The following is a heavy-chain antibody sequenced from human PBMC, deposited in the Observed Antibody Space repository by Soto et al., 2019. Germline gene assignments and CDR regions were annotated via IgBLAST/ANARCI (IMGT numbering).Heavy chain of an antibody. D-gene: IGHD5-18*01. J-gene: IGHJ4*02. Sequence: QVQLVESGGGVVQPGRSLRLSCAASGFTFSSYAMHWVRQAPGNGLAWVAIISHDGSNKYYADYVEGRFTISRDNSKNTLYLQMNRLRDEDTAVYYCAKNTGYSYGFPFDYGGQGTLVTVSS. CDR3: AKNTGYSYGFPFDY. V-gene: IGHV3-30*18. CDR2: ISHDGSNK. CDR1: GFTFSSYA.